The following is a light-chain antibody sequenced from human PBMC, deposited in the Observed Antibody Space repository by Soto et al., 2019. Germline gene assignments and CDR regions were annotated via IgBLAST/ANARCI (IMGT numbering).Light chain of an antibody. CDR2: GAS. CDR3: QQYGSAPPLT. CDR1: QSVSNSY. J-gene: IGKJ5*01. V-gene: IGKV3-20*01. Sequence: EIVLTQSPGTLSLSPGERATLSCRASQSVSNSYLAWYQQKPGQAPRLLIYGASSRATGIPDRFSGSGSGTDFTLTISSLEPEDFAVYYCQQYGSAPPLTFGQGTRLEIK.